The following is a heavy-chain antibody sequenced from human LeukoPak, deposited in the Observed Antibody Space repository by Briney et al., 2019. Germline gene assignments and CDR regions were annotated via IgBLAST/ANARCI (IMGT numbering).Heavy chain of an antibody. V-gene: IGHV4-34*01. D-gene: IGHD3-9*01. J-gene: IGHJ4*02. CDR1: GGSFSGYY. Sequence: SETLSLTCVVYGGSFSGYYWSWIRQPPGKGLEWIGEINHSGSTNYNPSLKSRVTISVDTSKSQFSLKLSSVTAADTAVYYCARGGYFDWLYRSQYYFDYWGQGTLVTVSS. CDR2: INHSGST. CDR3: ARGGYFDWLYRSQYYFDY.